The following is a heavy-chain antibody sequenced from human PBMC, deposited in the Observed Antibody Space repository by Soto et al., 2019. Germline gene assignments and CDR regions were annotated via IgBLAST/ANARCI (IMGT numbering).Heavy chain of an antibody. CDR3: ARARYYYDSSGVSRFFDY. Sequence: GGSLRLSCAASGFTFSSYDMHWVRQATGKGLEWVSAIGTAGDTYYPGSVKGRFTISRENAKNSLYLQMNSLRAEDTAVYYCARARYYYDSSGVSRFFDYWGQGTLVTVSS. D-gene: IGHD3-22*01. J-gene: IGHJ4*02. V-gene: IGHV3-13*01. CDR1: GFTFSSYD. CDR2: IGTAGDT.